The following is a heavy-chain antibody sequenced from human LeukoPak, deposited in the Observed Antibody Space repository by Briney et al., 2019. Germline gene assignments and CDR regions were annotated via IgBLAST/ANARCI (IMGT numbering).Heavy chain of an antibody. J-gene: IGHJ4*02. CDR2: ISYDGIIE. CDR3: ARGLSGWLFDY. V-gene: IGHV3-30*04. Sequence: PGGSLRLSCAASGFAFSSYAMHWVRQAPGKGLEWVAIISYDGIIEDYSDSVKGRFTISRDNFKNTLFLQMNSLRDEDTAVYYCARGLSGWLFDYWGQGTLVTVSS. CDR1: GFAFSSYA. D-gene: IGHD6-19*01.